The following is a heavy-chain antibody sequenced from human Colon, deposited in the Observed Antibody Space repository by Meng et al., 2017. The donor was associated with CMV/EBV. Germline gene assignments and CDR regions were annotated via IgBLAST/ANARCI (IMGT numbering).Heavy chain of an antibody. V-gene: IGHV3-66*02. CDR3: ARNRRECGGACYFADS. CDR1: GFSVSRNY. J-gene: IGHJ5*02. CDR2: IYDTGSR. D-gene: IGHD2-21*02. Sequence: GGSLRLSCTASGFSVSRNYVSWVRQGPGKGLEWLGVIYDTGSRYYADSVKGRFTVSRDESKNTVFLQMNNLRPEDTAVYYCARNRRECGGACYFADSWGQGTLVTVSS.